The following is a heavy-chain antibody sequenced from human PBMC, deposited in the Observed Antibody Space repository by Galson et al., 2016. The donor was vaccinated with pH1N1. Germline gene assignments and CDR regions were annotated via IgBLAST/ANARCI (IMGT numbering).Heavy chain of an antibody. D-gene: IGHD2-21*02. V-gene: IGHV1-69*10. CDR2: IIPVLDIR. CDR3: ARATFCGGDRSSGEGH. J-gene: IGHJ4*02. CDR1: GDTFSNYA. Sequence: SVKVSCKASGDTFSNYAISWVRQTPGHGLEWMGGIIPVLDIRNYARKLQDRLTIIADVSTSTAYMQLSSLTSEDTAVYYCARATFCGGDRSSGEGHWGQGTLITVSS.